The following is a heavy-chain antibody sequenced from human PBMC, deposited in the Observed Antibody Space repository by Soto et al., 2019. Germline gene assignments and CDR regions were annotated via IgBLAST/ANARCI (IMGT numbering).Heavy chain of an antibody. CDR2: ISSSGST. CDR3: ARSGVTGIVIPSHWFDP. V-gene: IGHV4-31*03. CDR1: GDSIGGVGY. Sequence: PSETLSLTCTVSGDSIGGVGYWSWIRQFPGRGLEWIGCISSSGSTYYNPALNNRISLSLDTSRNQFSLKLLSVTAADTAIYYCARSGVTGIVIPSHWFDPWRQGTLVTVSS. J-gene: IGHJ5*02. D-gene: IGHD2-21*02.